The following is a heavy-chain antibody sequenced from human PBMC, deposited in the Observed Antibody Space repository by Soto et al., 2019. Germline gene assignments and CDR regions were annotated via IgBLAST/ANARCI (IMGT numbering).Heavy chain of an antibody. V-gene: IGHV4-59*08. CDR1: GGSISSYY. CDR3: ARQATTQGVLSYYYYYMDV. D-gene: IGHD1-1*01. J-gene: IGHJ6*03. Sequence: SETLSLTCTVSGGSISSYYWSWIRQPPGKGLEWIGYIYYSGSTNYNPSLKSRVTISVDTSKNQFSLKLSSVAAADTAVYYCARQATTQGVLSYYYYYMDVWGKGTTVTVSS. CDR2: IYYSGST.